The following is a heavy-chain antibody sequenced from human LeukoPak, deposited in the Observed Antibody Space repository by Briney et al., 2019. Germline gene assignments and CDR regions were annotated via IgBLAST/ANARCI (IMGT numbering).Heavy chain of an antibody. CDR1: GFIFSSYW. Sequence: PGGSLRLSCAASGFIFSSYWMNWVRQAPGKGLEWVANIKEDGSAKYHVDSVKGRFTISRDNAKNSLYLQMNSLRAEDTAVYYCVMDMDVWGQGTTVTVSS. CDR3: VMDMDV. V-gene: IGHV3-7*05. CDR2: IKEDGSAK. J-gene: IGHJ6*02.